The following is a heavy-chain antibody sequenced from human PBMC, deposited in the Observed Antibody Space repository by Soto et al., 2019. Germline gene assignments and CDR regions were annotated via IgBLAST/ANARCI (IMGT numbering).Heavy chain of an antibody. J-gene: IGHJ4*02. D-gene: IGHD2-21*02. CDR2: IYKSGST. Sequence: QLQLQESGSRLVKPSQTLSLTCAVSGGSISRAGYSWSWIRQSPGKGLEWIGYIYKSGSTFYNPALKSRLTISVDRSKNQLSLQLNSVTAADTAVYYCASSRVVTTYFDYWGQGTLVTVSS. CDR3: ASSRVVTTYFDY. V-gene: IGHV4-30-2*06. CDR1: GGSISRAGYS.